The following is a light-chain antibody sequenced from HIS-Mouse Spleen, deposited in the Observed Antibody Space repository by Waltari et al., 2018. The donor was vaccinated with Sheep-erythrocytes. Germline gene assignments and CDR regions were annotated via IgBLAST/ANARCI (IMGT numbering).Light chain of an antibody. CDR2: AAS. J-gene: IGKJ4*01. V-gene: IGKV1-12*01. Sequence: DIQMTQSPSSVSASVGDRVTITCRASQGISSWLGWYQQKPGKAPKHLIYAASSLQSGVPSRFSGSGSGTDFTLTISSLQPEDFATYYCQQYDNLLTFGGGTKVEIK. CDR3: QQYDNLLT. CDR1: QGISSW.